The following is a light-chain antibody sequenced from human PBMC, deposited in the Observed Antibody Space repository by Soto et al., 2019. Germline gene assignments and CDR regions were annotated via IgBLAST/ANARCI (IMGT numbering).Light chain of an antibody. CDR1: QSVSSSY. V-gene: IGKV3-20*01. J-gene: IGKJ1*01. CDR3: QQYGSSPRT. CDR2: GAS. Sequence: VLTQSPGTVSLSPGERATLSCRASQSVSSSYLAWYQQKPGQAPRLLIYGASSRATGIPDRFSGSGSGTDLTITISRLEPEDFEVDYCQQYGSSPRTFGQGTKVDIK.